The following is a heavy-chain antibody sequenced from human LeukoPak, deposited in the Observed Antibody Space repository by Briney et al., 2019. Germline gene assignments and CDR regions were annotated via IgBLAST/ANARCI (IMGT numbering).Heavy chain of an antibody. Sequence: PSETLSLTCAVYGGSFSGYYWSWIRQPPGKGLEWIGEINHSGSTNYNPSLKSRVTISVDTSKNQFSLKLSSVTAADTAVYYCARGRWFDPWGQGTLVTVSS. CDR2: INHSGST. CDR3: ARGRWFDP. J-gene: IGHJ5*02. CDR1: GGSFSGYY. V-gene: IGHV4-34*01.